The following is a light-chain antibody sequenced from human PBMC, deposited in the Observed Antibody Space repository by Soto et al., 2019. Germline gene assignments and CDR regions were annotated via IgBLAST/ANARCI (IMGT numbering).Light chain of an antibody. J-gene: IGKJ1*01. Sequence: DIQMTQSPSTLSASVGDRVTITCRASQSISSWLAWYQQKHGKAPTLLIYKASSLESGVPSRVSGSGSGTEFTLTISRLQPDDFATYDCQQYNSYWTFGQGTKVEIK. CDR1: QSISSW. CDR3: QQYNSYWT. CDR2: KAS. V-gene: IGKV1-5*03.